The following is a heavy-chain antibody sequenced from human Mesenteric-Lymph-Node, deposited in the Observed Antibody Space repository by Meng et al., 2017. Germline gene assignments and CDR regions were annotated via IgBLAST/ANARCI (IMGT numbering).Heavy chain of an antibody. J-gene: IGHJ4*02. CDR3: VRNIYISWNIFDY. CDR1: GFTFRSYS. Sequence: GGSLRLSCAASGFTFRSYSMNWVRQAPGKGLEWVSSISSSSSYIYYADSVKGRFTISRDNAKNSLYLQMNSLRVEDTAVYYCVRNIYISWNIFDYWGQGTAVTVSS. CDR2: ISSSSSYI. V-gene: IGHV3-21*01. D-gene: IGHD6-6*01.